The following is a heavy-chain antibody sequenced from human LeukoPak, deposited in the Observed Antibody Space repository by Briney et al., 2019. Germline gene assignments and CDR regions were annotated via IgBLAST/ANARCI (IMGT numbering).Heavy chain of an antibody. J-gene: IGHJ5*02. CDR1: GYTFTGYY. V-gene: IGHV1-2*02. Sequence: GASVKVSCKASGYTFTGYYMHWVRQAPGQGLEWMGWINPNSGGTNYAQKFQGRVTMTRDTSISTAYMELSRLRSDDTAVYYCARDNGRDSSGYYYYNWFDPWGQGTLVTVSS. CDR3: ARDNGRDSSGYYYYNWFDP. D-gene: IGHD3-22*01. CDR2: INPNSGGT.